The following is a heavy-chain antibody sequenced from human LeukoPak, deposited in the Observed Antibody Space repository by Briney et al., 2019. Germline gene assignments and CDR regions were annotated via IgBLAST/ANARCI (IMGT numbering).Heavy chain of an antibody. V-gene: IGHV4-4*07. CDR3: AKDGLMDV. Sequence: SETLSLTCTVSGDPISSYYWSWIRQPAGKGLEWIGRIYITGSTNYNPSLKSRVTMSVDTSKNQFSLKLSSVTAADTAVYYCAKDGLMDVWGKGTTVTVSS. J-gene: IGHJ6*03. CDR2: IYITGST. CDR1: GDPISSYY.